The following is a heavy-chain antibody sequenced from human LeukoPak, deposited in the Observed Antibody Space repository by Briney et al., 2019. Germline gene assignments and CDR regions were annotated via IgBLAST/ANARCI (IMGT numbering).Heavy chain of an antibody. CDR1: GYIFTGYY. CDR3: ARRYCSGGSCRYDY. V-gene: IGHV1-2*02. Sequence: ASVKVSCKASGYIFTGYYMHWVRQAPGQGLEWMGWINPNSGDTNYAQKFQGRVTMTRDTSISTAYMELSRLRSDDTAVYYCARRYCSGGSCRYDYWGQGTLVTVSS. CDR2: INPNSGDT. J-gene: IGHJ4*02. D-gene: IGHD2-15*01.